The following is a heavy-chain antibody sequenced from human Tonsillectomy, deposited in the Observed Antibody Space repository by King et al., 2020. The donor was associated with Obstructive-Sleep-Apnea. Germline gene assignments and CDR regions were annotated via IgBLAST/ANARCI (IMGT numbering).Heavy chain of an antibody. V-gene: IGHV3-7*01. CDR2: IKQDGREK. CDR3: ARVPRRWQNEGRGMDV. D-gene: IGHD4-23*01. Sequence: VQLVESGGGLGQPGGSLRLSCAASGFTFCSYWMSWVRQAPGKGLGWVANIKQDGREKYYVDSLKGRFTIHRNQAKNSLYRQMNSLRAEDTAVYYCARVPRRWQNEGRGMDVWGQGTTVTVSS. J-gene: IGHJ6*02. CDR1: GFTFCSYW.